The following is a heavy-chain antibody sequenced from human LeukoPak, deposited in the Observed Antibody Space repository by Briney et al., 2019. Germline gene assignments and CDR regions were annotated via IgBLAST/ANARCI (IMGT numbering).Heavy chain of an antibody. D-gene: IGHD3-22*01. Sequence: PSQTLSLTCTVSGGSINSGGYYWSWIRQHPGKGPEWIGYIYYSGSTYYNPSLKSRVTISVDTSKNQFSLKLSSVTAADTAVYYCARAAVDYYDSSGYPFDYWGQGTLVTVSS. CDR2: IYYSGST. CDR1: GGSINSGGYY. CDR3: ARAAVDYYDSSGYPFDY. J-gene: IGHJ4*02. V-gene: IGHV4-31*03.